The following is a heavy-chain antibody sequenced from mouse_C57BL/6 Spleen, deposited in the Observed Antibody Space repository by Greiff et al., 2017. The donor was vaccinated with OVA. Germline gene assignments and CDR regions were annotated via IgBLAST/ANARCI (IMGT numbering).Heavy chain of an antibody. CDR1: GFTFSSYA. V-gene: IGHV5-4*03. D-gene: IGHD2-13*01. CDR3: ARGRDLGGLYYFDY. J-gene: IGHJ2*01. CDR2: ISAGGSYT. Sequence: DVMLVESGGGLVKPGGSLKLSCAASGFTFSSYAMSWVRQTPEKRLEWVATISAGGSYTYYPDNVKGRFTISRDNAKTNLYLQMSHLKSGDTAMYYCARGRDLGGLYYFDYWGQGTTLTVSS.